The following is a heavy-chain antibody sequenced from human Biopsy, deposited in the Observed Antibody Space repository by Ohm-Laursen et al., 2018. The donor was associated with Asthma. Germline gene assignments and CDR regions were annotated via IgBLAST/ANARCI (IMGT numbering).Heavy chain of an antibody. D-gene: IGHD3-22*01. CDR2: IYYSGST. Sequence: TLSLTCSVSGVSINSGNSYWSWIRQHPRKGLEWIGFIYYSGSTYYNPSLKSRVSISIDTSKNQFSLKLSSVTAADTAVYYCARAQDYYDSRGYYRSFDYWGQGTLVTVSS. V-gene: IGHV4-31*03. CDR3: ARAQDYYDSRGYYRSFDY. CDR1: GVSINSGNSY. J-gene: IGHJ4*02.